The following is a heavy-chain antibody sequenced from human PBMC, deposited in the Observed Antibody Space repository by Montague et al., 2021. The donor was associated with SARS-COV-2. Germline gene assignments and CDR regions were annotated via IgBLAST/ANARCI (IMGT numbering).Heavy chain of an antibody. D-gene: IGHD3-9*01. J-gene: IGHJ4*02. V-gene: IGHV2-70*01. CDR1: GFSLSTSGMC. CDR2: IDWDDDK. CDR3: ARVRYFDTTFDY. Sequence: PALVKPTQTLTLTCTFSGFSLSTSGMCMSWIRQPPGKALEWLALIDWDDDKFYSTSLKTRLTISKDTSKNQVVLTTTNMDPVDTATYYCARVRYFDTTFDYWGQGTLVTVSS.